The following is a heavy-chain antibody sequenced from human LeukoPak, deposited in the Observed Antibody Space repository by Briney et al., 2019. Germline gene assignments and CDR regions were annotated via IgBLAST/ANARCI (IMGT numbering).Heavy chain of an antibody. CDR2: ISSSGTYI. D-gene: IGHD3-22*01. Sequence: GGSLRLSCAASVFTFIHYSMHWFRQAPGKGLEWVSSISSSGTYIYYADSVKGRFPISRDNAENSLYLQMNSLGAEDTAVYYCARGLIDYYDFSGYYYSPLDYWGHGTLVTVSS. J-gene: IGHJ4*01. CDR3: ARGLIDYYDFSGYYYSPLDY. V-gene: IGHV3-21*01. CDR1: VFTFIHYS.